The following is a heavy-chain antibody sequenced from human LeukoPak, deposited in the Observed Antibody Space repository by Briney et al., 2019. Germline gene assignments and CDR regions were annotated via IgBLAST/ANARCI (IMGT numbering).Heavy chain of an antibody. V-gene: IGHV1-2*02. J-gene: IGHJ1*01. CDR1: DYTFSGYY. CDR2: IYTNSCGK. Sequence: SVKVTCKATDYTFSGYYLHWVRQPPGQGLGGMGGIYTNSCGKNFAQKFQGRVTMARATSISTAYMELSRLRSDGTAVYYCARGYPLSTTTAGTYFQHWGQGTLVTVSS. CDR3: ARGYPLSTTTAGTYFQH. D-gene: IGHD6-13*01.